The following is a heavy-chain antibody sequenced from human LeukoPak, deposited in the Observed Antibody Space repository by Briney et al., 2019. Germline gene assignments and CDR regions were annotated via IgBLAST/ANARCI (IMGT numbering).Heavy chain of an antibody. Sequence: KPSETLSLTCAVYGDSFSGYYWSWIRQPPGKGLEWIGEIHHSRGTNYNQSLKSRVTISVDTSKNQFSLKLRSVTAADTAVYYCARGWLELNYYYMVVWGKGTTVTVSS. CDR1: GDSFSGYY. D-gene: IGHD1-7*01. CDR3: ARGWLELNYYYMVV. V-gene: IGHV4-34*01. J-gene: IGHJ6*03. CDR2: IHHSRGT.